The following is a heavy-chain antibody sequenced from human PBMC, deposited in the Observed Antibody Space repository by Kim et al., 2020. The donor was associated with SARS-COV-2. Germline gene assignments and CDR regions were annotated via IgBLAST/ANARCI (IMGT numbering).Heavy chain of an antibody. V-gene: IGHV1-69*13. Sequence: SVKVSCKASGGTFSSYAISWVRQAPGQGLEWMGGIIPIFGTANYAQKFQGRVTITADESTSTAYMELSSLRSEDTAVYYCARERSGFGSGPKNNWFDPWGQGTLVTVSS. CDR2: IIPIFGTA. J-gene: IGHJ5*02. D-gene: IGHD3-16*01. CDR1: GGTFSSYA. CDR3: ARERSGFGSGPKNNWFDP.